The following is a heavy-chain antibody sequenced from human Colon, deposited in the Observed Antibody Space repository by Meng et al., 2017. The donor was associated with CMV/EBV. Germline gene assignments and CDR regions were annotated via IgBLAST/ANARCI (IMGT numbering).Heavy chain of an antibody. J-gene: IGHJ6*02. CDR3: ARAGPPGSGNYFGFYAMDV. Sequence: GESLKISCAASGFTVSSIYMSWVRQAPGKGLEWVSVVYSDGTTHYADSVKGRFIISRDNSKNTLYLQMNSLRPEDAALYYCARAGPPGSGNYFGFYAMDVRGQGTTVTVSS. V-gene: IGHV3-66*02. CDR1: GFTVSSIY. D-gene: IGHD3-10*01. CDR2: VYSDGTT.